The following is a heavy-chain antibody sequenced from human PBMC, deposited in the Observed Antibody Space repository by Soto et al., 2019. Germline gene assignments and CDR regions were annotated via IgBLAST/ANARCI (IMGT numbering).Heavy chain of an antibody. CDR3: ARDGSLPYYYDSSGYFFAFDI. CDR1: GFTFSSYA. V-gene: IGHV3-30*04. Sequence: GGSLRLSCAASGFTFSSYAMHWVRQAPGKGLEWVAVISYDGSNKYYADSVKGRFTISRDNSKNTLYLQMNSLRAEDTAVYYCARDGSLPYYYDSSGYFFAFDIWGQGTMVTVSS. J-gene: IGHJ3*02. D-gene: IGHD3-22*01. CDR2: ISYDGSNK.